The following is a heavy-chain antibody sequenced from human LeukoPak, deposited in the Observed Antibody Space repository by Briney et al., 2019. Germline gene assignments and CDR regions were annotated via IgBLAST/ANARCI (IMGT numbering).Heavy chain of an antibody. CDR2: INHSGST. D-gene: IGHD1-26*01. Sequence: SETLSLTCAVYGGSFSGYYWSWIRQPPGKGLEWIGEINHSGSTYYNPSLKSRVTISVDTSKNQFSLKLSSVTAADTAVYYCARDFSGSFDYWGQGTLVTVSS. J-gene: IGHJ4*02. V-gene: IGHV4-34*01. CDR3: ARDFSGSFDY. CDR1: GGSFSGYY.